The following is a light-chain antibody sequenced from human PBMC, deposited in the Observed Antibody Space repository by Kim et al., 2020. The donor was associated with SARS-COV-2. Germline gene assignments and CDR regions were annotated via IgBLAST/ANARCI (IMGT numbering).Light chain of an antibody. CDR2: DAS. V-gene: IGKV3-11*01. J-gene: IGKJ1*01. CDR1: QSVSSS. Sequence: GESATLSCRARQSVSSSLAWYQQKPGQAPRLLIYDASNRATVIPARFSGSGSGTDFTLTISSLEPEDFAVYYCQQRSNWPPGTWTFGQGTKVDIK. CDR3: QQRSNWPPGTWT.